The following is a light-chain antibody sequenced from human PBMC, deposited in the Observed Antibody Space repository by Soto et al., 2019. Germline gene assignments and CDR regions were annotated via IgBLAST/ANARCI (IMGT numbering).Light chain of an antibody. CDR1: QSVSGW. V-gene: IGKV1-12*01. CDR2: AAT. Sequence: DIQMTQSPSTLSASVGDTVTVTCRASQSVSGWLAWYQQKPGKAPKLLIYAATSLQSGVPSRFSGSGSGTDFTLTISSLQPEDVATYYCQQANSFPWTFGQGTKVDIK. J-gene: IGKJ1*01. CDR3: QQANSFPWT.